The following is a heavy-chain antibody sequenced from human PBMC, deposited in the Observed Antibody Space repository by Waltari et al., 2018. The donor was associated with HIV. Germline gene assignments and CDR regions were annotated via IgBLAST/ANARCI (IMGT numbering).Heavy chain of an antibody. V-gene: IGHV1-18*01. CDR2: ISTDSGNT. Sequence: QVQLVQSGVEVKKPGASVKVSCKASGYNFGNYGISWVRQAPGQGLEWMGWISTDSGNTKYGQGYQGRVTMTTDTSTSTAYMELRSLTSDDTAIYYCARAGDNWNAEHDYWGQGTLVTVSS. CDR3: ARAGDNWNAEHDY. D-gene: IGHD1-20*01. J-gene: IGHJ4*02. CDR1: GYNFGNYG.